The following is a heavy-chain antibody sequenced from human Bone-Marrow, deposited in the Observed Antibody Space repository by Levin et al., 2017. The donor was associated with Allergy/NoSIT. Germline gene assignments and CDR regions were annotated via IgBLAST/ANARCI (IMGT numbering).Heavy chain of an antibody. D-gene: IGHD3-16*01. V-gene: IGHV3-7*01. CDR2: IKQDGSEK. CDR1: GFTFSTYW. J-gene: IGHJ4*02. CDR3: ARDWGMGNKFKGY. Sequence: PGGSLRLSCAASGFTFSTYWMSWVRQSPGKGLEWVANIKQDGSEKYYVDSVKGRFTISRDNAKNSLFLQMDSLRAEGTAVYYCARDWGMGNKFKGYWGQGTLVTVAS.